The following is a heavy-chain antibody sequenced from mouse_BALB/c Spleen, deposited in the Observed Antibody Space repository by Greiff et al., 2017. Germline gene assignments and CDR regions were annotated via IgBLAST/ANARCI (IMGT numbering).Heavy chain of an antibody. D-gene: IGHD4-1*01. J-gene: IGHJ2*01. CDR2: IYPYNGGT. Sequence: EVQLQQSGPELVKPGASVKISCKASGYTFTDYNMHWVKQSHGKSLEWIGYIYPYNGGTGYNQKFKSKATLTVNNSSSTAYMELRSLTSEDSAVYYCARSVTGTDYFDYWGQGTTLTVSS. CDR1: GYTFTDYN. V-gene: IGHV1S29*02. CDR3: ARSVTGTDYFDY.